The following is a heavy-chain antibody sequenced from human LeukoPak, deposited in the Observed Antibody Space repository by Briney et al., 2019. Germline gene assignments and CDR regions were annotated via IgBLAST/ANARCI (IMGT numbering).Heavy chain of an antibody. J-gene: IGHJ4*02. V-gene: IGHV3-23*01. CDR1: GFTFSSYA. D-gene: IGHD6-13*01. CDR2: ISGSGGST. Sequence: GRSLRLSCAASGFTFSSYAMSWVRQAPGKGLEWVSAISGSGGSTYCADSVKGRFTISRDNSKNTLYLQMNSLRAEDTAVYYCAKTRPLDSSSWSHGDYWGQGTLVTVSS. CDR3: AKTRPLDSSSWSHGDY.